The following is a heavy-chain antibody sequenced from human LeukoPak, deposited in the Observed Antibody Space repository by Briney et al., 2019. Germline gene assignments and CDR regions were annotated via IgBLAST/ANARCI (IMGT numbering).Heavy chain of an antibody. CDR1: GGSISSGSYY. CDR2: IYTSGST. Sequence: SQTLSLTCTVSGGSISSGSYYWSWIRQPAGTGLEWIGRIYTSGSTNYNPSLKSRVTISVDTSKNQFSLKLSSVTAADTAAYYCARDGGEYSGSYRGDYWGQGTLVTVSS. CDR3: ARDGGEYSGSYRGDY. V-gene: IGHV4-61*02. D-gene: IGHD1-26*01. J-gene: IGHJ4*02.